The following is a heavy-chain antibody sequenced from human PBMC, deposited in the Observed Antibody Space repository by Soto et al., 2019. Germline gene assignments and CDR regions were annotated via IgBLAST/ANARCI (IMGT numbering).Heavy chain of an antibody. CDR1: GGSLSGYY. Sequence: QVQLQQWGAGLLRPSETLSLTCAVYGGSLSGYYWSWIRQPPGKGLEWIGEINHSGSTNYNPSLKSRVTISVDTSTNQFSLKLSSVTAADTAVYYCAIKYYDFWSGYYSNYFDYWGQGTLVTVSS. D-gene: IGHD3-3*01. J-gene: IGHJ4*02. V-gene: IGHV4-34*01. CDR3: AIKYYDFWSGYYSNYFDY. CDR2: INHSGST.